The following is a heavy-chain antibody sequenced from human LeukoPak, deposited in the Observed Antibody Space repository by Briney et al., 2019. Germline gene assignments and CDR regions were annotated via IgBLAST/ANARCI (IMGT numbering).Heavy chain of an antibody. J-gene: IGHJ4*02. Sequence: SETLSLTCAVYGGSFSGYYWSWIRQPPGKGLEWIGEINHSGSTNFNPSLKSRVTISVDTSKNQFSLKLSSATAADTAVYYCARGRDYWGQGTLVTVSS. V-gene: IGHV4-34*01. CDR2: INHSGST. CDR3: ARGRDY. CDR1: GGSFSGYY.